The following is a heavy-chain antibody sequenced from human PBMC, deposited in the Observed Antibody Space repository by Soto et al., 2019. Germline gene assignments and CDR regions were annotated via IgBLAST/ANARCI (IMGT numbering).Heavy chain of an antibody. CDR2: IKSKADGGTK. J-gene: IGHJ5*02. CDR3: CVVKRLDQYSTSGYWFDP. Sequence: GGSLRLSCAASGFTFSHAWMSWVRQAPGKGLEWVGRIKSKADGGTKDYGAPVRGRFTISRDDAKDTLFLQMNSLRIEDTAVYYCCVVKRLDQYSTSGYWFDPWGPGTLVTVSS. CDR1: GFTFSHAW. D-gene: IGHD2-15*01. V-gene: IGHV3-15*01.